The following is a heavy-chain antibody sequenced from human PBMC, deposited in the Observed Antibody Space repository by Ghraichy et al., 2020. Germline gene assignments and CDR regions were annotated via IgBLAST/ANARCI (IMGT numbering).Heavy chain of an antibody. CDR3: ADSSGYYYYYYYGMDV. D-gene: IGHD3-22*01. J-gene: IGHJ6*02. CDR1: GFTFSSYA. V-gene: IGHV3-23*01. Sequence: GGSLRLSCAASGFTFSSYAMSWVRQAPGKGLEWVSAISGSGGSTYYADSVKGRFTISRDNSKNTLYLQMNSLRAEDTAVYYCADSSGYYYYYYYGMDVWGQGTTITVSS. CDR2: ISGSGGST.